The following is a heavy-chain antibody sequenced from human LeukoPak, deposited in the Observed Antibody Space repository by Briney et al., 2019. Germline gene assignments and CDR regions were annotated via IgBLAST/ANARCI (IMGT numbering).Heavy chain of an antibody. V-gene: IGHV1-2*02. J-gene: IGHJ5*02. D-gene: IGHD4-17*01. Sequence: ASVKVSCKASGYTFTCYYMHWVRQAPGQGLEWMGWINPNSGGTNYAQKFQGRVTMTRDTSISTAYMELSRLRSDDTAVYYCARVVYGDYGRDNWFDPWGQGTLVTVSS. CDR1: GYTFTCYY. CDR2: INPNSGGT. CDR3: ARVVYGDYGRDNWFDP.